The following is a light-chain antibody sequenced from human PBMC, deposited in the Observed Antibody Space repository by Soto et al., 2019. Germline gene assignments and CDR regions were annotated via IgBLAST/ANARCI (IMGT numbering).Light chain of an antibody. V-gene: IGLV2-8*01. CDR2: EVN. CDR1: SSDVGGYKY. Sequence: QSALTQPPSASGSPGQSVTISCTGTSSDVGGYKYVSWYQQHPGKAPKLMIFEVNKRPSGVPDRFSGSKSTNTASLPVSGLHSDDEPDYYCPSYAVSHNVGVFGTRTK. J-gene: IGLJ1*01. CDR3: PSYAVSHNVGV.